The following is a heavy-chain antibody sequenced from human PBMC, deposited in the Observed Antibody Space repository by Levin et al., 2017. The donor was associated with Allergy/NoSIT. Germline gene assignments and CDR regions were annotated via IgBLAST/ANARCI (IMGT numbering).Heavy chain of an antibody. Sequence: SQTLSLTCTVSGGSISSSSYYWGWIRQPPGKGLEWIGSIYYSGSTYYNPSLKSRVTISVDTSKNQFSLKLSSVTAADTAVYYCARDLINDGMDVWGQGTTVTVSS. CDR1: GGSISSSSYY. V-gene: IGHV4-39*07. CDR2: IYYSGST. J-gene: IGHJ6*02. CDR3: ARDLINDGMDV.